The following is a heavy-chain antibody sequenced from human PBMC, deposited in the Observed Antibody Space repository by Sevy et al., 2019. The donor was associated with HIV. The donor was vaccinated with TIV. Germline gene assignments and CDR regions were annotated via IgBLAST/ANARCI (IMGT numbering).Heavy chain of an antibody. V-gene: IGHV1-24*01. Sequence: SSVKVSCKVSGYTLSELSLGWVRQAPGKGLEWLGRFDPEDVQTVYAQKFQGRVAMTEDSSAETAYMELGSLTSEDTAVYYCATGTAGLRSSFDYWGQGTLVTVSS. CDR1: GYTLSELS. J-gene: IGHJ4*02. D-gene: IGHD3-10*01. CDR3: ATGTAGLRSSFDY. CDR2: FDPEDVQT.